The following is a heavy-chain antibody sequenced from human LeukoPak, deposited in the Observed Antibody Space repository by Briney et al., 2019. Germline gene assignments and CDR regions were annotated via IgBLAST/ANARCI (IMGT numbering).Heavy chain of an antibody. J-gene: IGHJ5*02. D-gene: IGHD1-26*01. V-gene: IGHV3-23*01. Sequence: TGGSLRLSCAASGFTFNNYAMTWVRQAPGKGLEWVSAISGGGSTYYADSVKGRFTISRDNSKNTLYLQMNSLRAEDTAVYYCASHSWELEADPWGQGALVTVSS. CDR1: GFTFNNYA. CDR2: ISGGGST. CDR3: ASHSWELEADP.